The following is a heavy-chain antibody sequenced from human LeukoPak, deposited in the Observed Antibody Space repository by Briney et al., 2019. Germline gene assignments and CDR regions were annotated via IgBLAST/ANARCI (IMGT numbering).Heavy chain of an antibody. CDR2: INNDGSST. Sequence: GGSLRLSCAASKFTLSGYWIHWVRQASGKGLVWVSRINNDGSSTIYADSVRGRFTISRDNAKNTLYLQMNGLRAEDTSVYFCARSSYPYYFDYWGQGALVTVSS. D-gene: IGHD3-10*01. CDR1: KFTLSGYW. CDR3: ARSSYPYYFDY. J-gene: IGHJ4*02. V-gene: IGHV3-74*01.